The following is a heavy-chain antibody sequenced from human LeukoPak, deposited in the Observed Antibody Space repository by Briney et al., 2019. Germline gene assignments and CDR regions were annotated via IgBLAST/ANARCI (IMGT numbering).Heavy chain of an antibody. CDR2: VSYSGST. V-gene: IGHV4-61*01. CDR3: ARDIKSKIAASVLHVFDI. Sequence: PSETLSLTCTVSGGSISSGSYYWSWIRQPPGKGLEWIGCVSYSGSTNYNPSLKSRVTVSVDTSKNQFSLKLSSVTAADTAVYYCARDIKSKIAASVLHVFDIWGKGKMVTVS. CDR1: GGSISSGSYY. J-gene: IGHJ3*02. D-gene: IGHD6-13*01.